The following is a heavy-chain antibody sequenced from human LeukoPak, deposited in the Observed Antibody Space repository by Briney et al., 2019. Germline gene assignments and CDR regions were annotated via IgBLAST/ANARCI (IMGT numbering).Heavy chain of an antibody. CDR1: GFTFSSFG. D-gene: IGHD4-17*01. Sequence: PGGSLRLSCAASGFTFSSFGMHWVRKAPSKGLEWVAVIWYDGNGKHYVDSVKGRFTISRDNSKNTLYLQMNSLRAEDTAVYYCVRGDYGDYTLFDYWGQGTLVTVSS. CDR3: VRGDYGDYTLFDY. CDR2: IWYDGNGK. V-gene: IGHV3-33*01. J-gene: IGHJ4*02.